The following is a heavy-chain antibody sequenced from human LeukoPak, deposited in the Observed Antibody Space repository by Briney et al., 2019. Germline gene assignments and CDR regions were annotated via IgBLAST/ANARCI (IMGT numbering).Heavy chain of an antibody. CDR1: GGSLSGYY. CDR2: INHSGST. CDR3: ARGGGGGGDYYMDV. Sequence: SETLSLTCAVYGGSLSGYYWSWIRQPPGKGLEWIGEINHSGSTNYNPSLKSRVTISVDTSKNQFSLELSSVTAADTAVYYCARGGGGGGDYYMDVWGKGTTVTIS. J-gene: IGHJ6*03. V-gene: IGHV4-34*01. D-gene: IGHD3-16*01.